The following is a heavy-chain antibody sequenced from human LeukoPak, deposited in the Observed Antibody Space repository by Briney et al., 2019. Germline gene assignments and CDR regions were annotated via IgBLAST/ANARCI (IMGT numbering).Heavy chain of an antibody. D-gene: IGHD3-3*01. CDR1: GFTFSSYG. J-gene: IGHJ4*02. CDR2: IWYEGSNK. V-gene: IGHV3-33*01. Sequence: GGSLRLSCAASGFTFSSYGMHWVRQAPGKGLEWGAGIWYEGSNKYYAGSVKGRLTISRDNSKNTLYLQMNSLRAEDTAVYYCARDHYDFWSGYPEYYFDYWGQGTLVTVSS. CDR3: ARDHYDFWSGYPEYYFDY.